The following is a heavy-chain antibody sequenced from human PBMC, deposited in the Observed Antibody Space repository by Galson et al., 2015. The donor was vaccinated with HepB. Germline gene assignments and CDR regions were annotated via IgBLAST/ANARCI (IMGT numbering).Heavy chain of an antibody. V-gene: IGHV3-9*01. CDR2: INWISVTI. J-gene: IGHJ6*03. CDR1: GFTFHDYA. Sequence: SLRLSCAASGFTFHDYAMHWVRQAPGKGLEWVSGINWISVTIGYADSVKGRFTISRDNAKNSLYLQMNSLRLEDTALYFCAKDINYDDFSFMDVWGKGTTVTVSS. CDR3: AKDINYDDFSFMDV. D-gene: IGHD4-17*01.